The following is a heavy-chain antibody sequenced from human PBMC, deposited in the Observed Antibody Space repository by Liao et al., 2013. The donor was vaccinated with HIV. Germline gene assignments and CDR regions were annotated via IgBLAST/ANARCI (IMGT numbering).Heavy chain of an antibody. D-gene: IGHD3-3*01. CDR3: ARDPHYDFWSGYYTGDYFDY. J-gene: IGHJ4*02. Sequence: QVQLQESGSGLVKPSETLSLTCTVSGGSISSYYWSWIRQPPGKGLEWIGSIYYSGSTYYNPSLKSRVTISVDTSKNQFSLKLSSVTAADTAVYYCARDPHYDFWSGYYTGDYFDYWGQGTLVTVSS. CDR1: GGSISSYY. V-gene: IGHV4-59*12. CDR2: IYYSGST.